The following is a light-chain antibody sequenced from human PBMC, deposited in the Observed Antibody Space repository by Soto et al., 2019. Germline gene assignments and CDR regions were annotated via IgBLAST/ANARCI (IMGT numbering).Light chain of an antibody. J-gene: IGLJ1*01. Sequence: QSVLTQPPSVSGAPGQRVTISCTGSSSNIGAGYEAHWYQQVPGTAPKLLMYENNNRPSGVPDRFSGSKFGTSTSLAITGLQAEDEAEYYCQSYDSSLSGYVFGTGTKLTVL. CDR1: SSNIGAGYE. CDR3: QSYDSSLSGYV. CDR2: ENN. V-gene: IGLV1-40*01.